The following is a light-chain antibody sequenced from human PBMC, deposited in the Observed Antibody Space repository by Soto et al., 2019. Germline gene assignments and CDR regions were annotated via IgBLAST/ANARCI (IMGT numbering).Light chain of an antibody. CDR1: QSISGW. Sequence: DIQMTQSPSTLSASVGDRVTITFRASQSISGWLAWYQQKPGKAPKLLIYKASSLESGVPSRFSGSGSGTEFTLSISSLQPDDFATYYCQHYSTYLWMFGQGTKVDIK. V-gene: IGKV1-5*03. CDR3: QHYSTYLWM. CDR2: KAS. J-gene: IGKJ1*01.